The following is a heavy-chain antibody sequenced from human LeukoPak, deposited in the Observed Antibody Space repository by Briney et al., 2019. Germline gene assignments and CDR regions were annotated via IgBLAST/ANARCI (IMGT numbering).Heavy chain of an antibody. CDR2: IYYSGST. Sequence: SETLSLTCTVSGGSISSYYWSWIRQPPGKGLEWIGYIYYSGSTNYNPSLKSRVTISVDTSKNQFSLKLSSVTVADTAVYYCARGNYWFDPWGQGTLVTVSS. CDR1: GGSISSYY. CDR3: ARGNYWFDP. J-gene: IGHJ5*02. V-gene: IGHV4-59*01.